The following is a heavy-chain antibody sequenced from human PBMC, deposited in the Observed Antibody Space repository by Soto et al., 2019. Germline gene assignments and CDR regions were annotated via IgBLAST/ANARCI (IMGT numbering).Heavy chain of an antibody. CDR1: GFTVGSND. Sequence: PVGSLRLSCAASGFTVGSNDRSWVRQAPGKGLEWVSVIYSGGSTYYADSVKGRFTISRHNSKNTLYLQMNSLRAEDTAVYYCANIVIGGSYYADAFDIWGQGTMVTVSS. V-gene: IGHV3-53*01. CDR3: ANIVIGGSYYADAFDI. J-gene: IGHJ3*02. D-gene: IGHD1-26*01. CDR2: IYSGGST.